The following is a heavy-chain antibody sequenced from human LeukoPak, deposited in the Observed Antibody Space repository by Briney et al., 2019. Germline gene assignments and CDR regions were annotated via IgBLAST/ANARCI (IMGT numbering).Heavy chain of an antibody. Sequence: SETLSLTCTVSGGSISNYYWSWIRQPPEKGLEWIGYIYYSGSTNYNPSLKSRLTISVDTSMNQFSLKLSSVTAADTAVYYCAGSYGDYITGAYAFDVWGQGTMVTVSS. J-gene: IGHJ3*01. CDR2: IYYSGST. D-gene: IGHD4-17*01. CDR1: GGSISNYY. V-gene: IGHV4-59*08. CDR3: AGSYGDYITGAYAFDV.